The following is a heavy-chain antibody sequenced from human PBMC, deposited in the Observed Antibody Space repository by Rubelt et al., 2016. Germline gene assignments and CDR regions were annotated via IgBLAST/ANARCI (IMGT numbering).Heavy chain of an antibody. Sequence: SGPGLVKPSETLSLTCTVSGGSISSYYWSWIRQPPGQGLEWIGYIYYSGSTNYNPSLKSRVTISVDTSKNQFSLKLSSVTAADTAVYYWARDLAAAATGWFDPWGQGTLVTVSS. D-gene: IGHD6-13*01. CDR3: ARDLAAAATGWFDP. CDR2: IYYSGST. CDR1: GGSISSYY. J-gene: IGHJ5*02. V-gene: IGHV4-59*01.